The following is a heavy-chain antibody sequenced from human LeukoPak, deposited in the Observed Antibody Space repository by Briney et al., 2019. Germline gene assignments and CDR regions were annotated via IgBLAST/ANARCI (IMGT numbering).Heavy chain of an antibody. D-gene: IGHD3-9*01. CDR1: GYTFTSYD. V-gene: IGHV1-8*01. CDR2: MNPNSGNT. CDR3: AIGIRRRGDTLTGYYHNNYYYYYLDV. Sequence: ASVKVSCKASGYTFTSYDINWVRQATGHGLEWRGGMNPNSGNTGYAQKWQGRVSMTRNTSTSPGYMELSSLRSEDTAVYYCAIGIRRRGDTLTGYYHNNYYYYYLDVWGKGTTVPVSS. J-gene: IGHJ6*03.